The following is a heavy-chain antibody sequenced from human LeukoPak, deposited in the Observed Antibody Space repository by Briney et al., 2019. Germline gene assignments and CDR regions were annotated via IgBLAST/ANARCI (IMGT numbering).Heavy chain of an antibody. V-gene: IGHV3-53*01. J-gene: IGHJ4*02. CDR2: IHSGGTT. D-gene: IGHD5-12*01. CDR1: GFTVSNNY. Sequence: GSLRLSCAASGFTVSNNYMSWVRQAPGKVLEWVSVIHSGGTTNYADSVQGRFTISRDNSKTTVYLHMNSLRAEDTAVYYCARDSDSGYGPFASWGQGTLVTVSS. CDR3: ARDSDSGYGPFAS.